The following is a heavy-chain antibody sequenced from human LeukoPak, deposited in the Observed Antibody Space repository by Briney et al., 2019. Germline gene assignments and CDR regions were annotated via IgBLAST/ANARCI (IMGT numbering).Heavy chain of an antibody. J-gene: IGHJ6*02. CDR1: GFTFSSYA. Sequence: GGSLRLSCAASGFTFSSYAMHWVRQAPGKGLEWVAVISYDGSNKYYADSVKGRFTISRDNSKNTLYLQMNSLRAEDTAVYYCARDRLMTTVTTSYGMDVWGQGTTVTVSS. D-gene: IGHD4-17*01. CDR3: ARDRLMTTVTTSYGMDV. CDR2: ISYDGSNK. V-gene: IGHV3-30*04.